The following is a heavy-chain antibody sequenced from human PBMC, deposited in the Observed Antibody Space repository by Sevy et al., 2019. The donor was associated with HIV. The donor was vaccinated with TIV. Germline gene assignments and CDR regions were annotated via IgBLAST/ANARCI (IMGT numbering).Heavy chain of an antibody. CDR1: GFTFSSYG. D-gene: IGHD3-22*01. V-gene: IGHV3-33*01. CDR3: ARDPSSMIVGNTPFDY. CDR2: IWYDGSNK. J-gene: IGHJ4*02. Sequence: GGSLRLSCAASGFTFSSYGMHWVRQAPGKGLEWVAVIWYDGSNKYYADSVKGRFTISRDNSKNTLYLQMNSLRAEDTAVYDCARDPSSMIVGNTPFDYWGQGTLVTVSS.